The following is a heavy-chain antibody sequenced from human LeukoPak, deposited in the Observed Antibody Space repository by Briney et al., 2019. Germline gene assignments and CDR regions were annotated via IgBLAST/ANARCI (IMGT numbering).Heavy chain of an antibody. J-gene: IGHJ4*02. CDR3: ARVQAYGGKGYYDY. CDR1: GGSISIYY. CDR2: IYYSGST. Sequence: SETLSLTCTVTGGSISIYYWSWIRQPPGKGPEWIGYIYYSGSTNYNPSLKSRVTISVDTSKTQFSLKLSSVTAADTAVYYCARVQAYGGKGYYDYWGQGTLVTVSS. D-gene: IGHD4-23*01. V-gene: IGHV4-59*01.